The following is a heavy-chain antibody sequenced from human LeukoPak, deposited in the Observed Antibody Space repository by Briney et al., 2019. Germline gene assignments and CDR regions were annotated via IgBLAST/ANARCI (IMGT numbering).Heavy chain of an antibody. V-gene: IGHV3-48*04. CDR1: GFTLSSYA. CDR3: AREEAGIAASFDY. D-gene: IGHD6-13*01. Sequence: GGSLRLSCAASGFTLSSYAMHWVRQAPGKGLEWVSYISSSSSTIYYADSVKGRFTISRDNAKNSLYLQMNSLRAEDTAVYYCAREEAGIAASFDYWGQGTLVTVSS. CDR2: ISSSSSTI. J-gene: IGHJ4*02.